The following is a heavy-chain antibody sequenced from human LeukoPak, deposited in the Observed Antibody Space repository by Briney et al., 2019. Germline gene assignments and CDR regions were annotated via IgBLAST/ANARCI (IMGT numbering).Heavy chain of an antibody. V-gene: IGHV1-69*05. CDR1: GGTFSSYA. CDR2: IIPIFGTA. J-gene: IGHJ4*02. D-gene: IGHD3-22*01. Sequence: SVKVSCKASGGTFSSYAISWVRQAPGQGLEWMGGIIPIFGTANYAQKFQGRVTMTRDTSISTSYMELSSLRSDDTAVYYCARAYDTSGYYPGYWGQGTLVTVSS. CDR3: ARAYDTSGYYPGY.